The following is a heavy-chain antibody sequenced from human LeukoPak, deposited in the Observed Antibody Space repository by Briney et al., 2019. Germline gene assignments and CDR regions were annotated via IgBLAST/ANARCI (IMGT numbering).Heavy chain of an antibody. D-gene: IGHD6-19*01. J-gene: IGHJ5*02. CDR3: AAAVAGMGPPGFDP. Sequence: ASVKVSCKASGYTFTGYYMHWVRQAPGQGLEWMGWINPNSGGTNYAQKFQGRVTMTRDTSISTAYMELSRLRSDDTAVHYCAAAVAGMGPPGFDPWGQGTLVTVSS. CDR1: GYTFTGYY. V-gene: IGHV1-2*02. CDR2: INPNSGGT.